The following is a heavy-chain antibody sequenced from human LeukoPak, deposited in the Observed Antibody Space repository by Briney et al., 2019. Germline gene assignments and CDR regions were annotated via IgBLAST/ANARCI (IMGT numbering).Heavy chain of an antibody. D-gene: IGHD2-21*01. J-gene: IGHJ4*02. Sequence: GASVKVSCKASGYTFTSYAFSWVRQAPGQGLEWMGWINTYNGNTDYAQKLQGRVTMTTDTSTSTAYMELRSLRSDDTAVYYCARLLFDTTGFYYFDYWGQGTLVTVSS. CDR1: GYTFTSYA. V-gene: IGHV1-18*01. CDR3: ARLLFDTTGFYYFDY. CDR2: INTYNGNT.